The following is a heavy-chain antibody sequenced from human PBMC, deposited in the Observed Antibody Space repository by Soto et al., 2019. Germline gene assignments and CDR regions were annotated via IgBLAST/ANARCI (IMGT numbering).Heavy chain of an antibody. CDR2: VSTYSDIT. J-gene: IGHJ4*02. D-gene: IGHD3-22*01. Sequence: QIHLVQSGPEVKEPGASVKVSCKASGYTFSDRGISWVRQAPGQGLEWMGWVSTYSDITNYAQKFQGRVSMTPDTSTNTAYMELRSLRSDDTAVYYCAINYDSRGYEDLDYWGQGSLVTVSS. CDR3: AINYDSRGYEDLDY. CDR1: GYTFSDRG. V-gene: IGHV1-18*01.